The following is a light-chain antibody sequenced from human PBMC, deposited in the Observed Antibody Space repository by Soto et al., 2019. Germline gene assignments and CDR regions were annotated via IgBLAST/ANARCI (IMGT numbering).Light chain of an antibody. CDR1: SSDVGAYNF. CDR2: EVT. Sequence: QSVLTQPASVSGSPGQSITISCTGSSSDVGAYNFVSWYQHHPGKAPKLILYEVTTHPSGVSSRFSGSKSGNTASLTISGLQADDEANSYCSSYTSSNTPYVFGTGTKVTV. CDR3: SSYTSSNTPYV. V-gene: IGLV2-14*01. J-gene: IGLJ1*01.